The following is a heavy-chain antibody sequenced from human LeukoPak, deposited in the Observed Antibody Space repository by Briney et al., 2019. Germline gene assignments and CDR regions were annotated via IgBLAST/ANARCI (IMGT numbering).Heavy chain of an antibody. D-gene: IGHD2/OR15-2a*01. J-gene: IGHJ4*02. V-gene: IGHV3-74*01. CDR3: ASCNPTSLSDY. CDR1: GYAFSGDW. Sequence: GGSLRLSCKGSGYAFSGDWMHWVRQAPGKGLVWVSRINNDGSSTGYEDSVTGRFTISRDNAKNTLFLQMSSLRAEDTAVYYCASCNPTSLSDYWGQGTLVTVSS. CDR2: INNDGSST.